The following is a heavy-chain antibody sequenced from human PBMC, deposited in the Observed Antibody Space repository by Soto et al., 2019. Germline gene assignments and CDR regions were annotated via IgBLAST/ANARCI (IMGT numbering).Heavy chain of an antibody. J-gene: IGHJ4*02. CDR1: GFTFSSYS. D-gene: IGHD6-13*01. V-gene: IGHV3-48*02. CDR2: ISSSSSTI. CDR3: ARDPGYSSSWYYFDY. Sequence: GGSLRLSCAASGFTFSSYSMNWVRQAPGKGLEWVSYISSSSSTIYYADSVKGRFTISRDNAKNSLYLQMNSLRDEDTAVYYCARDPGYSSSWYYFDYWGQGTLVTVSS.